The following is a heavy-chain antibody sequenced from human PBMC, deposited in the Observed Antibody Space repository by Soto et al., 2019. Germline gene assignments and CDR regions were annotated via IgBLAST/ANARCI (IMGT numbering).Heavy chain of an antibody. CDR1: GGSISSGGYS. J-gene: IGHJ4*02. Sequence: TSETLSLTCAVSGGSISSGGYSWSWIRQPPGKGLEWIGYIYHSGSTYYADSVKGRFTISRDNSKDTLYLQMNNLRAEDTAVYYCAKPPDYNWNDYWGQGTLVTVSS. V-gene: IGHV4-30-2*01. CDR3: AKPPDYNWNDY. CDR2: IYHSGST. D-gene: IGHD1-20*01.